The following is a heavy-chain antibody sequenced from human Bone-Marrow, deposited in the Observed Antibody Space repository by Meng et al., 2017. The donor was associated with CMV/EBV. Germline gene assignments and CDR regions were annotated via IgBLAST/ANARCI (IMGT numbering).Heavy chain of an antibody. V-gene: IGHV1-69*04. CDR2: IIPILGIV. J-gene: IGHJ4*02. D-gene: IGHD3-22*01. Sequence: SVKVSCKASGGTFSSYTISWVRQAPGQGLEWMGRIIPILGIVNYAQKFQGRVTMTRDTSTSTVYMELSSLRSEDTAVYYCAREVRAPFDYWGQGNLVTVSS. CDR1: GGTFSSYT. CDR3: AREVRAPFDY.